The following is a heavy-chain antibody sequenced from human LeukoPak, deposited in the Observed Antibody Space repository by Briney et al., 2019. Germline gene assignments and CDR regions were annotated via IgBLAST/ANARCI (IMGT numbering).Heavy chain of an antibody. V-gene: IGHV3-30-3*01. J-gene: IGHJ4*02. Sequence: PGGSLRLSCAASGFTFSSYAMHWVRQPPGKGLEWVAVISYDGSNKYYADSVKGRFTISRDNSKNTLDLQMNSLRADDTAVYYCAGLDYYNSSGSAFDHWGQGTLVTVSS. CDR2: ISYDGSNK. CDR3: AGLDYYNSSGSAFDH. CDR1: GFTFSSYA. D-gene: IGHD3-22*01.